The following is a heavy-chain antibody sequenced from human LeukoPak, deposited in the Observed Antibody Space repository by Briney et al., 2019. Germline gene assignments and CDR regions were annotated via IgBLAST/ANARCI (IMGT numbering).Heavy chain of an antibody. V-gene: IGHV4-38-2*02. J-gene: IGHJ4*02. CDR3: ARFYIGYQLLLDY. CDR2: IYHSGST. Sequence: SETLSLTCTVSGCSISSGYYWGWIRQPPGKGLEWIGSIYHSGSTYYNPSLKSRVTISVDTSKNQFSLKLSSVTAADTAVYYCARFYIGYQLLLDYWGQGTLVTISS. D-gene: IGHD2-2*01. CDR1: GCSISSGYY.